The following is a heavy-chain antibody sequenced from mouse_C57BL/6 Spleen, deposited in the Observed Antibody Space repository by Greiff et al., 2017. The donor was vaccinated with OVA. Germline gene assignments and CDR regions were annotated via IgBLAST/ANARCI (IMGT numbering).Heavy chain of an antibody. CDR3: ARWYYGSSPYYYAMDY. J-gene: IGHJ4*01. V-gene: IGHV1-82*01. CDR1: GYAFSSSW. CDR2: IYPGDGDT. D-gene: IGHD1-1*01. Sequence: VNVVESGPELVKPGASVKISCKASGYAFSSSWMNWVKQRPGKGLEWIGRIYPGDGDTNYNGKFKGKATLTADKSSSTAYMQISSLTSDDSAVYFCARWYYGSSPYYYAMDYWGQGTSVTVSS.